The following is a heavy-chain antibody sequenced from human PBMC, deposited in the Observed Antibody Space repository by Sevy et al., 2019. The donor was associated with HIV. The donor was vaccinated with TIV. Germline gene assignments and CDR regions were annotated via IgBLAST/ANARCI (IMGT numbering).Heavy chain of an antibody. CDR3: ARAGYCGGDCSFDY. J-gene: IGHJ4*02. Sequence: SETLSLTCTVSGGSISSGDYYWNWIRQPPGKGLEWIGYIYYSGSTYYNPSLKSRATISVDTSKNQFSLWLSSVTAADTAVYYCARAGYCGGDCSFDYWGQRTLVTVSS. CDR1: GGSISSGDYY. CDR2: IYYSGST. V-gene: IGHV4-30-4*01. D-gene: IGHD2-21*02.